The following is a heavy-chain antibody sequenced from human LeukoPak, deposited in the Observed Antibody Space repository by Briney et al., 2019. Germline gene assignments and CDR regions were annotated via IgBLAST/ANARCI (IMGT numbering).Heavy chain of an antibody. CDR2: IYYSGST. CDR3: ARQPLYDTSGYGQFDY. Sequence: SETLSLTCTVSGGSISSGDYYWSWIRQPPGKGLEWIGNIYYSGSTYYNPSLKSRVTISVDTSKNQFSLRLSSVTAADTALYYCARQPLYDTSGYGQFDYWGQGTLVTVSS. D-gene: IGHD3-22*01. CDR1: GGSISSGDYY. J-gene: IGHJ4*02. V-gene: IGHV4-30-4*01.